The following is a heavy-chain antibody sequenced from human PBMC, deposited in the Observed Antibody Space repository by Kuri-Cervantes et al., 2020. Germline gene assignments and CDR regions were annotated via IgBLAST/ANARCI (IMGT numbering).Heavy chain of an antibody. CDR1: GFTVSSNY. CDR3: ARASPYCSGGSCYSGRGGGFDY. D-gene: IGHD2-15*01. J-gene: IGHJ4*02. CDR2: IYSGGST. V-gene: IGHV3-53*05. Sequence: GESLKISCAASGFTVSSNYMSWVRQAPGKGLEWVSVIYSGGSTYYADSVKGRFTISRDNSKNTLYLQMNSLRAEDTAVYYCARASPYCSGGSCYSGRGGGFDYWGQGTLVTVSS.